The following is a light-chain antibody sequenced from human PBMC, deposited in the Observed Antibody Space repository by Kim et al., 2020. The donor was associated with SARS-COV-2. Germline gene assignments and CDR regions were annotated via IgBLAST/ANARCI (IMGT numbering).Light chain of an antibody. V-gene: IGKV1-27*01. CDR3: QQCQGAPWT. J-gene: IGKJ1*01. CDR1: QGISNY. CDR2: AAS. Sequence: ASVGDRVTITCRASQGISNYLAWYQQKPGKVPKLLLYAASALQSVVPSRFSGSGSGTDFTLTITSLQPEDVAVYYCQQCQGAPWTFGRGTKVDIK.